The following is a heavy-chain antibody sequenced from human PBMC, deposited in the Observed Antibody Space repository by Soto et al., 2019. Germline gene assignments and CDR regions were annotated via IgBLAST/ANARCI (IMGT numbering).Heavy chain of an antibody. V-gene: IGHV4-59*08. CDR1: GCCISTYY. Sequence: TSETLSLTCPVSGCCISTYYWSWIRQPPGKGLEWIGYIYYSGSTNYNPSLKSRVTISVDTSKNQFSLKLSSVTAADTAVYYCARHHDSRGQGTLVTVSS. CDR3: ARHHDS. J-gene: IGHJ4*02. CDR2: IYYSGST.